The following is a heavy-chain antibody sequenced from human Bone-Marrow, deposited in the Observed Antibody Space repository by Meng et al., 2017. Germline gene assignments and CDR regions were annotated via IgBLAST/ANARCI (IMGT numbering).Heavy chain of an antibody. CDR1: GGSFSGYY. J-gene: IGHJ5*02. CDR3: ARLGVVVITPNWFDP. CDR2: INHSGST. V-gene: IGHV4-34*01. D-gene: IGHD3-22*01. Sequence: QGELQQWGEGLLKPSETLSLTCAVYGGSFSGYYWSWIRQPPGKGLEWIGEINHSGSTNYNPSLKSRVTISVDTSKNQFSLKLSSVTAADTAVYYCARLGVVVITPNWFDPWGQGTLVTVSS.